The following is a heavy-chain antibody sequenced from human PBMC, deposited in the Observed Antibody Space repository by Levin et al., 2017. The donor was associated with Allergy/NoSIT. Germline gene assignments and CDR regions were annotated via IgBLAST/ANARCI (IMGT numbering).Heavy chain of an antibody. V-gene: IGHV3-33*01. CDR2: IWYDGSNK. CDR1: GFTFSSYG. Sequence: GGSLRLSCAASGFTFSSYGMHWVRQAPGKGLEWVAVIWYDGSNKYYADSVKGRFTISRDNSKNTLYLQMNSLRAEDTAVYYCAREGALFGREYSGYDTWGQGTLVTVSS. CDR3: AREGALFGREYSGYDT. D-gene: IGHD5-12*01. J-gene: IGHJ5*02.